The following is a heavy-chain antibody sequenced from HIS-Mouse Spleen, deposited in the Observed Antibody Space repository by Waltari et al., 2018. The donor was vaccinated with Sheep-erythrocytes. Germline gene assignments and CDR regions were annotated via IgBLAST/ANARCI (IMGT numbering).Heavy chain of an antibody. CDR1: GYTFTGYY. Sequence: QVQLVQSGAEVKKPGASVKVSCKASGYTFTGYYMHWVRQAPGQGLEWMGWINPNSGGTNYEQKFQGRVTMTRDTSISTAYMELSRLRSDDTAVYYCASGVIPYGSGSYFLDYWGQGTLVTVSS. CDR3: ASGVIPYGSGSYFLDY. V-gene: IGHV1-2*02. CDR2: INPNSGGT. J-gene: IGHJ4*02. D-gene: IGHD3-10*01.